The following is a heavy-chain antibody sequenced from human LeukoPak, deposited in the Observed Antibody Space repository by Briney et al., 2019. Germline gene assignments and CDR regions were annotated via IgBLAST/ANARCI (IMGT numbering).Heavy chain of an antibody. CDR1: GFTFSSYS. D-gene: IGHD3-10*02. CDR3: AELGITMIGGV. Sequence: PGGSLRLSCVASGFTFSSYSMNWVRQAPGKGLEWVSYISSSGSTIYYADSVKGRFTISRDNAKNSLYLQMNSLTAEDTAVYYCAELGITMIGGVWGKGTTVTISS. CDR2: ISSSGSTI. J-gene: IGHJ6*04. V-gene: IGHV3-48*04.